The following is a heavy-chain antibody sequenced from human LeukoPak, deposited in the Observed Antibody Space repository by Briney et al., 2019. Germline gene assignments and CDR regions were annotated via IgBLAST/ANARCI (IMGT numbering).Heavy chain of an antibody. CDR2: IYYSGST. V-gene: IGHV4-30-4*01. Sequence: PSETLSLTCTVSGGSISSGDYYWSWIRQPPGKGLEWIGYIYYSGSTYYNPSLKSRVTISVDTSKNQFSLKLSSVTAADTAVYYCARVLGYCSSTSCLYPYYYYYGMDVWGQGTTVTVSS. J-gene: IGHJ6*02. CDR1: GGSISSGDYY. CDR3: ARVLGYCSSTSCLYPYYYYYGMDV. D-gene: IGHD2-2*01.